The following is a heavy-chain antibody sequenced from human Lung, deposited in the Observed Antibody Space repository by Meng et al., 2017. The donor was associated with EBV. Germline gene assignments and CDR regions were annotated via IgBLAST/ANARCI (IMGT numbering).Heavy chain of an antibody. CDR3: ARDWEGSWAVFDY. V-gene: IGHV1-18*01. Sequence: LGQCSDRVKKAEGLVNVSCKASGFTFTSYDINSVRQAAGRGREWMGWISAYNGNTNYAQTLQGRLTMTTDTSISTAYMELSRLRSDDTAVYYCARDWEGSWAVFDYWGQGTLVTVSS. J-gene: IGHJ4*02. D-gene: IGHD6-13*01. CDR1: GFTFTSYD. CDR2: ISAYNGNT.